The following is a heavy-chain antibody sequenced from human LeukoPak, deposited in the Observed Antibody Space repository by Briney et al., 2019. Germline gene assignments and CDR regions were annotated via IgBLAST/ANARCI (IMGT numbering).Heavy chain of an antibody. CDR3: ARWAGRGFQH. V-gene: IGHV4-61*02. CDR1: GGSISSGSYY. Sequence: SQTLSLTCTVSGGSISSGSYYWSWIRQPAGKGLEWIGRIYTSGSTNYNPSLKSRVTISVDRSKNQFSLKLSSVTAADTAVYYCARWAGRGFQHWGQGTLVTVSS. J-gene: IGHJ1*01. CDR2: IYTSGST. D-gene: IGHD3-10*01.